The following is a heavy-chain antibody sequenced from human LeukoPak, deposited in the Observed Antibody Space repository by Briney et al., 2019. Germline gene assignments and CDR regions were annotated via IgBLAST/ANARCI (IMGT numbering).Heavy chain of an antibody. D-gene: IGHD2-2*01. Sequence: ASVKVSCKASGYSFTSYYMHWVRQAPAQGLEWMGIINTNGGSTSYAQKFQGRVTMTRDMSTSTFYMELSRLKSEDTAMYYCARGVVPAGFPGWWFDPWGLGTLVTVSS. CDR2: INTNGGST. J-gene: IGHJ5*02. V-gene: IGHV1-46*01. CDR1: GYSFTSYY. CDR3: ARGVVPAGFPGWWFDP.